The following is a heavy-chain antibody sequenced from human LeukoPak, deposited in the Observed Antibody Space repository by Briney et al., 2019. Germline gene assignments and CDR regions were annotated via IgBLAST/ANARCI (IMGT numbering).Heavy chain of an antibody. CDR3: TRVGVVVEAQAFDI. D-gene: IGHD2-15*01. CDR1: RFTLSTYW. Sequence: GGSLRLSCAASRFTLSTYWMSWVRQAPGKGLEWVGFIRSKAYGGTTEYAASVKGRFTISRDDSKSIAYLQMNSLKTEDTAVYYCTRVGVVVEAQAFDIWGQGTMVTVSS. V-gene: IGHV3-49*04. J-gene: IGHJ3*02. CDR2: IRSKAYGGTT.